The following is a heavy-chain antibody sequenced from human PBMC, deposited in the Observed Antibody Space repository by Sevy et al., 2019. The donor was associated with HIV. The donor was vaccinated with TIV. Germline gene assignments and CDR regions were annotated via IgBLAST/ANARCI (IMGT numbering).Heavy chain of an antibody. CDR2: IYHSGST. CDR3: ARFCGGDCPPSDY. Sequence: SETLSLTCTVPGYSISSGYYWGWIRQPPGKGLEWIGSIYHSGSTYYNPSLKSRVTISVDTSKNQFSLKLSSVTAADTAVYYCARFCGGDCPPSDYWGQGTLVTVSS. V-gene: IGHV4-38-2*02. CDR1: GYSISSGYY. D-gene: IGHD2-21*02. J-gene: IGHJ4*02.